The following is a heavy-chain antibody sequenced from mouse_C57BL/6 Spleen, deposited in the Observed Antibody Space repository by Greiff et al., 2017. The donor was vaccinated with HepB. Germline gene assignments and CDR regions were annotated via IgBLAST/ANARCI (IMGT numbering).Heavy chain of an antibody. CDR1: GYAFSSSW. D-gene: IGHD1-1*01. Sequence: QVHVKQSGPELVKPGASVKISCKASGYAFSSSWMNWVKQRPGKGLEWIGRIYPGDGDTNYNGKFKGKATLTADKSSSTAYMQLSSLTSEDSAVYFCANDYGSSYRFAYWGQGTLVTVSA. J-gene: IGHJ3*01. CDR2: IYPGDGDT. V-gene: IGHV1-82*01. CDR3: ANDYGSSYRFAY.